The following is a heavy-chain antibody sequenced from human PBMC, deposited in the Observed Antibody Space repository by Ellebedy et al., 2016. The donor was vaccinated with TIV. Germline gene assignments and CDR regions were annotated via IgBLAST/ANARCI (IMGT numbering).Heavy chain of an antibody. D-gene: IGHD2-15*01. Sequence: PGGSLRLSCAASGFTVSRYNINWVRQAPGKGLEWVSPMHNDGNRFYADSVKGRFTISRDDFKNTMYLQMYSLRGDETAVYYCTRARNIGGTVDYWGQGTLVTVSS. CDR2: MHNDGNR. CDR1: GFTVSRYN. CDR3: TRARNIGGTVDY. V-gene: IGHV3-66*01. J-gene: IGHJ4*02.